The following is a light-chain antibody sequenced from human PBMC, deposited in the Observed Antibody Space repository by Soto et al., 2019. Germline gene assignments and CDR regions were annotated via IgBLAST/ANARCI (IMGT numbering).Light chain of an antibody. Sequence: QSALTQPASVSGSPGQSITISCTGTSSDVGGSNYVSWYQQLPGKAPKLMIYDVSDRPSGVSNRFSGSKSGNTASLTISGLQAEDEADYYCSSYTHSSLYVFGSGTKLTV. CDR2: DVS. CDR1: SSDVGGSNY. V-gene: IGLV2-14*01. CDR3: SSYTHSSLYV. J-gene: IGLJ1*01.